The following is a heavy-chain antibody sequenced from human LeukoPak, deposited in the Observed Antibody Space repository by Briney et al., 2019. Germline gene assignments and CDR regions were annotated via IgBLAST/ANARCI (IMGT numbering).Heavy chain of an antibody. D-gene: IGHD3-22*01. CDR2: INHSGST. Sequence: SETLSLTCTVSGGSISSGASDWGWIRQHPKRGLEWVGYINHSGSTYYNPSLGSRVTMSVDTSKDQFSLKLSSVTAADSAVYYCARAARQGFTMIVVPFFYFDLWGRGTLVTVSS. V-gene: IGHV4-31*03. CDR1: GGSISSGASD. J-gene: IGHJ2*01. CDR3: ARAARQGFTMIVVPFFYFDL.